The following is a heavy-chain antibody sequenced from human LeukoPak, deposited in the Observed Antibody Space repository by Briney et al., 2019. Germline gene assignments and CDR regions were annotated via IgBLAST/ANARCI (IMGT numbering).Heavy chain of an antibody. J-gene: IGHJ4*02. D-gene: IGHD6-13*01. CDR3: AKDESIAAAGYYFDS. V-gene: IGHV3-30*18. Sequence: PGRSLRLSCAASGFTFSNYAMHWVRQAPGKGLEWVAIISYYGNNKYYADSVKGRFTISRDISKSTLYLQMNSLRAEDKAVYYCAKDESIAAAGYYFDSWGQGTLVTVSS. CDR1: GFTFSNYA. CDR2: ISYYGNNK.